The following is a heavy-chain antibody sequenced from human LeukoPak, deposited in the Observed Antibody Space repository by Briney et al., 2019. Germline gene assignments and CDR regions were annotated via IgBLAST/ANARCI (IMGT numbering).Heavy chain of an antibody. CDR2: IYAGDSVT. D-gene: IGHD6-13*01. CDR1: GYNFTNYW. V-gene: IGHV5-51*01. J-gene: IGHJ5*02. Sequence: GESLKISCKGSGYNFTNYWIGWLGQMPGKGLEWMGIIYAGDSVTRYSPSFQGQVTISAHKSINTAYLQWSSLKASDTGMYYCARRAAAGTMGFGWFDPWGQGTLGTVSS. CDR3: ARRAAAGTMGFGWFDP.